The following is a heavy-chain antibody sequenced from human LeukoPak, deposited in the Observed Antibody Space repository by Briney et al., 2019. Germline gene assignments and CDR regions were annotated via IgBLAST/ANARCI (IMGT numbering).Heavy chain of an antibody. V-gene: IGHV4-59*01. J-gene: IGHJ5*02. D-gene: IGHD2-2*01. CDR1: GGSINKYY. CDR3: ARSVVVVPWFDP. CDR2: VHDSAGT. Sequence: PSETLSLTCTVSGGSINKYYWSWIRQSPGKGLEWLGYVHDSAGTIYNPSLKSRVTISVDTSKNQFSLKLSSVTAADTAVYYCARSVVVVPWFDPWGQGTLVTVSS.